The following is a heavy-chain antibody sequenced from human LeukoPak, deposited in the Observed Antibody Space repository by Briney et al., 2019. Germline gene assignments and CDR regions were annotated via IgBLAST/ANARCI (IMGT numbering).Heavy chain of an antibody. D-gene: IGHD2-2*02. CDR3: AKDGGYCSSTSCYKVWDY. J-gene: IGHJ4*02. Sequence: GGSLRLSCAASGFTFSSYAMSWVRQAPGKGLEWVSAINGSGGSTYYADSVKGRFTISRDNSKNTLYLQMNSLRAEDTAVYYCAKDGGYCSSTSCYKVWDYWGQGTLVTASS. V-gene: IGHV3-23*01. CDR1: GFTFSSYA. CDR2: INGSGGST.